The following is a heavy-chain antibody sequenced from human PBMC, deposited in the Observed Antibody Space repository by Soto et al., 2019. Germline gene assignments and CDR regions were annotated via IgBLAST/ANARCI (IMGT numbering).Heavy chain of an antibody. D-gene: IGHD3-10*01. CDR3: VRQGIGNLHGLVDV. CDR2: VYYDGGS. V-gene: IGHV4-59*08. Sequence: QVQLQESGPGLVKPSETLSLTCTVSGGSIDGRNCAWIRQPPGKGLEWLGYVYYDGGSSYNPSVKXXLXLSMDTSKSQFSLQLRSVTAADTAVYYCVRQGIGNLHGLVDVWGRGTTVTVSS. CDR1: GGSIDGRN. J-gene: IGHJ6*02.